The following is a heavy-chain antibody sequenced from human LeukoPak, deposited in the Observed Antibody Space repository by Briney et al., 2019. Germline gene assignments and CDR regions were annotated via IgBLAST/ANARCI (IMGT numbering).Heavy chain of an antibody. CDR3: ARLTMVRGRADDY. CDR2: INTNSGDR. J-gene: IGHJ4*02. D-gene: IGHD3-10*01. V-gene: IGHV1-2*02. Sequence: GASVKVSCKASGYTFTGHYMHWARQAPGQGLEWMGWINTNSGDRNSAQKFQGRVTMTRDTSISTVYMELSRLRSDDTAVYYCARLTMVRGRADDYWGQGTLVTVSS. CDR1: GYTFTGHY.